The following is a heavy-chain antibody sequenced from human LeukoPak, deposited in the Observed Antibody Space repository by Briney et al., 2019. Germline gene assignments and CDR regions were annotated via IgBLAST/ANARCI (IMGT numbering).Heavy chain of an antibody. CDR2: ISAYNGNT. Sequence: ASVTVSCKASGYTFTSYGISWVRQAPGQGLEWMGWISAYNGNTNYAQKLQGRVTMTTDTSTSTAYMELRSLRSDDTAVCYCARVSVPLPHTYGMDVWGQGTTVTVSS. V-gene: IGHV1-18*01. J-gene: IGHJ6*02. CDR3: ARVSVPLPHTYGMDV. D-gene: IGHD6-6*01. CDR1: GYTFTSYG.